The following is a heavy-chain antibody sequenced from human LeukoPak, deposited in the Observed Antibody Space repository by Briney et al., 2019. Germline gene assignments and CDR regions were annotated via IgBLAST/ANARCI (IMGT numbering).Heavy chain of an antibody. D-gene: IGHD3-22*01. CDR3: ARAEGSSGYYYFDY. V-gene: IGHV4-31*03. CDR1: GGSISSGGYY. J-gene: IGHJ4*02. Sequence: PSETLSLTCTVSGGSISSGGYYWSWIRQHPGKGLEWIGYIYYSGSTYYNPSLKSRVTISVDTSKNQFSLKLSSVTAADTAVYYCARAEGSSGYYYFDYWGQGTLVTVSS. CDR2: IYYSGST.